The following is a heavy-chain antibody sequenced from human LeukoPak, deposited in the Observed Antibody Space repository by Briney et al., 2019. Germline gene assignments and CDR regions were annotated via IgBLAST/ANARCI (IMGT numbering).Heavy chain of an antibody. CDR1: GFTFSSYS. D-gene: IGHD6-19*01. J-gene: IGHJ4*02. CDR2: ISSSSSYI. V-gene: IGHV3-21*01. CDR3: ARDLSSGWYDY. Sequence: GGSLRLSCAASGFTFSSYSMNWVRQAPGKGLEWVSSISSSSSYIYYADSVKGRFTIPRDNAKKSLYLQMNSLRAEDTAVYYCARDLSSGWYDYWGQGTLVTVSS.